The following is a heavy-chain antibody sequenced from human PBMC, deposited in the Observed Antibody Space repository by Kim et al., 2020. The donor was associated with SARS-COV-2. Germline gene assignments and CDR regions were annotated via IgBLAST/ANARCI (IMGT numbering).Heavy chain of an antibody. Sequence: AASVKGRLPVTRDNSKNMLYLQMDSLTVEDTAIYYCAKDGPGSYFPDLDYWGPGTLVTVSS. CDR3: AKDGPGSYFPDLDY. D-gene: IGHD1-26*01. J-gene: IGHJ4*02. V-gene: IGHV3-23*03.